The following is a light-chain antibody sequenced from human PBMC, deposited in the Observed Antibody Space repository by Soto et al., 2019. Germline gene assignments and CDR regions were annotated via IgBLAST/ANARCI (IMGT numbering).Light chain of an antibody. Sequence: EIVMTQSPATLSVSPGERATLSCRASQSVSRNLAWFQQKPGQAPRLLIYDASKRATGIPARFSGSGSGTEFTLTISSLQSEDFAVYYCQQYNNWPWTFGQGTKVDIK. V-gene: IGKV3-15*01. CDR2: DAS. J-gene: IGKJ1*01. CDR1: QSVSRN. CDR3: QQYNNWPWT.